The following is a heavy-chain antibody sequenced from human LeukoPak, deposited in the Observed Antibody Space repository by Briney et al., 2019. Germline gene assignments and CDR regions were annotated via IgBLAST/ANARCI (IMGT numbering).Heavy chain of an antibody. Sequence: PSETLSLTCAVSGGSISSSNWWSWVRQPPGKGLEWIGEIYHSGSTNYNPSLKGRVTISVDKSKNQFSLKLSSVTAADTAVYYCARVHILTGYYNLDYWGQGTLVTVSS. CDR3: ARVHILTGYYNLDY. J-gene: IGHJ4*02. V-gene: IGHV4-4*02. D-gene: IGHD3-9*01. CDR1: GGSISSSNW. CDR2: IYHSGST.